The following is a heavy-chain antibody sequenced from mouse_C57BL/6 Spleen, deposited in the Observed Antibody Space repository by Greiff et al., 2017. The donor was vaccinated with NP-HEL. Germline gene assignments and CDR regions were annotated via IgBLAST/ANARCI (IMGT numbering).Heavy chain of an antibody. CDR1: GYTFTSYW. CDR3: ASNYYGSSYVGWDY. J-gene: IGHJ2*01. Sequence: VQLQQPGAELVKPGASVKLSCKASGYTFTSYWMHWVKQRPGQGLEWIGMIHPNSGSTNYNEKFKSKATLTVDKSSSTAYMQLSSLTSEDSAVYYCASNYYGSSYVGWDYWGQGTTLTVSS. D-gene: IGHD1-1*01. CDR2: IHPNSGST. V-gene: IGHV1-64*01.